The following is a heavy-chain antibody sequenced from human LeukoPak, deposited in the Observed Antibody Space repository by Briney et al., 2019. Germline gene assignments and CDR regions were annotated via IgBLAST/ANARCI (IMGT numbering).Heavy chain of an antibody. CDR2: ISYYGSNK. Sequence: PGRSLRLSCAASGFTFSSYGMHWVRQAPGKGLEWVAVISYYGSNKYYADSVKGRFTISRDNSKNTLYLQMHSLRAEDTAVYYCARGGFYYGSGSYSPFDYWGQGTLVTVSS. V-gene: IGHV3-30*03. D-gene: IGHD3-10*01. J-gene: IGHJ4*02. CDR3: ARGGFYYGSGSYSPFDY. CDR1: GFTFSSYG.